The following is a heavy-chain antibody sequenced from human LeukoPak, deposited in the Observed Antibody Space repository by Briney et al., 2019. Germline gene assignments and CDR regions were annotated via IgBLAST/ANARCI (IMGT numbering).Heavy chain of an antibody. CDR3: ARTYGVGAHFDY. Sequence: SETLSLTCTVSGGSISSYYWSWIRQPPGKGLEWIGYIYYSGSTNYSPSLKSRVTISVDTSKNQFSLKLSSMTAADTAVYYCARTYGVGAHFDYWGQGTLVTVSS. CDR2: IYYSGST. CDR1: GGSISSYY. V-gene: IGHV4-59*01. J-gene: IGHJ4*02. D-gene: IGHD1-26*01.